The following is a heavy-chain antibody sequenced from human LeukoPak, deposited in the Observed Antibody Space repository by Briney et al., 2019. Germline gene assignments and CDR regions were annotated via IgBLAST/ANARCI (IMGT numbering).Heavy chain of an antibody. CDR3: AVDGGVEMATIMDY. CDR2: IVVGSGNT. J-gene: IGHJ4*02. D-gene: IGHD5-24*01. CDR1: GFTFTSSA. V-gene: IGHV1-58*01. Sequence: SVKVSCKASGFTFTSSAVQWVRQARGQRLEWIGWIVVGSGNTNYAQKFQERVTITRDMSTSTAYMELNSLRSEDTAVYYCAVDGGVEMATIMDYWGQGTLVTVSS.